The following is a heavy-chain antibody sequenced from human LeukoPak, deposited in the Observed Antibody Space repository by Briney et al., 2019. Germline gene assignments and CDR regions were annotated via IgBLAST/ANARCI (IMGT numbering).Heavy chain of an antibody. CDR1: GYSFTSYW. CDR2: IYPGDSDT. V-gene: IGHV5-51*01. D-gene: IGHD2-15*01. CDR3: ASGAVVAATVELGAFDI. J-gene: IGHJ3*02. Sequence: PGESLKISCKGSGYSFTSYWIGWVRQMPGKGLEWMGIIYPGDSDTRYSPSFQGQVTISADKSISTAYLQWSSLKASDTAMYYCASGAVVAATVELGAFDIWGQGTIVTVSS.